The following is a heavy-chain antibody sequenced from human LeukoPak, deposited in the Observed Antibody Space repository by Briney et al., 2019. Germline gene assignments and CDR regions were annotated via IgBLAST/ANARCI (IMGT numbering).Heavy chain of an antibody. V-gene: IGHV4-34*01. J-gene: IGHJ3*02. CDR1: GGSFSGYY. CDR2: INHSGST. Sequence: KPSETLSLTCAVYGGSFSGYYWSWIRQPPGKGLEWIGEINHSGSTNYNPSLKSRVTISVDTSKNQFSLKLSSVTAADTAVYYCARGPTYYDFWSGYYLDAFDIWGQGTMVTVPS. D-gene: IGHD3-3*01. CDR3: ARGPTYYDFWSGYYLDAFDI.